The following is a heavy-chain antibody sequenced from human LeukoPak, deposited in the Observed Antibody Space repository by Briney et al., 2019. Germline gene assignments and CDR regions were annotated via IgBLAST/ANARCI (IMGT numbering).Heavy chain of an antibody. D-gene: IGHD5-18*01. CDR3: ARSGDEDTAMSIDY. CDR1: GGTFSSYA. Sequence: SVKVSCKASGGTFSSYAISWVRHAPGQGLEWMGRIIPILGIANYAQKFQDRVTITADKSTSTAYMELSSLRSEDTAVYYCARSGDEDTAMSIDYWGQGTLVTVSS. CDR2: IIPILGIA. J-gene: IGHJ4*02. V-gene: IGHV1-69*04.